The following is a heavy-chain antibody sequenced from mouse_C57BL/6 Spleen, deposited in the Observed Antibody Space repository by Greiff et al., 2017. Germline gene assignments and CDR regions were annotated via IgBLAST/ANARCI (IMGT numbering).Heavy chain of an antibody. V-gene: IGHV5-15*01. Sequence: EVKLQESGGGLVQPGGSLKLSCAASGFTFSDYGMAWVRQAPRKGPEWVAFISNLAYSIYYADTVTGRFTISRENAKNTLYLEMSSLRSEDTAMYYCARLGPNGGFAYWGQGTLVTVSA. CDR2: ISNLAYSI. CDR1: GFTFSDYG. J-gene: IGHJ3*01. CDR3: ARLGPNGGFAY.